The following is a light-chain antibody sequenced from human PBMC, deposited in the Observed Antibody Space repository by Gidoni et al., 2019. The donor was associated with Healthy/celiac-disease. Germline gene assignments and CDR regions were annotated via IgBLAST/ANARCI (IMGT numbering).Light chain of an antibody. Sequence: DIQMTQSPSSLSASVGDRVTITCRASQGISNSLAWYQQQPWKAPKLLLYAASRLVIGVQSRFSCSGSGTDYTLTISSLQPEDFATYYCQQYYSTPPYTFGQGTKLEIK. CDR3: QQYYSTPPYT. J-gene: IGKJ2*01. CDR1: QGISNS. V-gene: IGKV1-NL1*01. CDR2: AAS.